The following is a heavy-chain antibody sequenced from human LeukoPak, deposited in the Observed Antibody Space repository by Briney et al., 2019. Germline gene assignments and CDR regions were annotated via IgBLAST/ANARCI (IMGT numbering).Heavy chain of an antibody. D-gene: IGHD3-9*01. CDR2: INPNSGGT. CDR3: ARVTGYTIEDYFDY. J-gene: IGHJ4*02. Sequence: GASVKVSCKASGYTFTDYHIHWVRQAPGQGLEWMGWINPNSGGTNSAQKFQGRVTMTRDTSISAAYMELSRLRSDDTAVYYCARVTGYTIEDYFDYWGQGTLVTVSS. CDR1: GYTFTDYH. V-gene: IGHV1-2*02.